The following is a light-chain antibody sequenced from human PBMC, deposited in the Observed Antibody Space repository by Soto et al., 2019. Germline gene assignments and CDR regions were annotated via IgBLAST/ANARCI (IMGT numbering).Light chain of an antibody. V-gene: IGLV1-47*01. CDR3: AAWDDSLSAVV. Sequence: QAVVTQPPSASGTPGQRVTISCSGSSTNIGSGYVYWYQHPPGTAPKLLIYRNDQRPSGVPDRFSGSKSGTSASLAISGLRSEDEADYYCAAWDDSLSAVVFGGGTKLTVL. J-gene: IGLJ2*01. CDR2: RND. CDR1: STNIGSGY.